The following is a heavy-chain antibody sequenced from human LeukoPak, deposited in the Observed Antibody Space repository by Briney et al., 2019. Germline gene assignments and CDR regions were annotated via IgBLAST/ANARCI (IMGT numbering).Heavy chain of an antibody. CDR2: IYSGGST. V-gene: IGHV3-66*01. CDR3: ARGHYDILTGYFDH. D-gene: IGHD3-9*01. J-gene: IGHJ4*02. CDR1: GFTVSSNY. Sequence: GGSLRLSCAASGFTVSSNYMSWVRQAPGKGLEWVSVIYSGGSTYYADSVKGRFTISRDSSKNTLYLQMGSLRAEDMAVYFCARGHYDILTGYFDHWGQGTLVTVSS.